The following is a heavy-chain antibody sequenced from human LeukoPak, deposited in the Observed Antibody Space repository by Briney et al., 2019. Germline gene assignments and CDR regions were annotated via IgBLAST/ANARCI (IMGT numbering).Heavy chain of an antibody. V-gene: IGHV4-38-2*02. CDR1: GYSISSAYY. CDR3: ARVNTVMATFDY. D-gene: IGHD4-11*01. CDR2: ISHSGST. J-gene: IGHJ4*02. Sequence: SETLSLTCTVSGYSISSAYYGGWIRQPPGKGLEWIATISHSGSTYYNPSLKSRVTISADTSQNQRSLKLSSVTAADTAVYYCARVNTVMATFDYWGQGTPVTVSS.